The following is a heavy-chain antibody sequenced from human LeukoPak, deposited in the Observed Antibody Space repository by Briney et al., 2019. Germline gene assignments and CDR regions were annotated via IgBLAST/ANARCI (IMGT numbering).Heavy chain of an antibody. J-gene: IGHJ4*02. V-gene: IGHV4-59*08. Sequence: KTSETLSLTCTVSGGSISSCYWSWIRQPPGKGLEWIGYIYYSGSTYYNPSLKSRVTISVDTSKNQFSLKLSSVTAADTAVYYCASGSIAVAGTVDYWGQGTLVTVSS. CDR2: IYYSGST. CDR3: ASGSIAVAGTVDY. D-gene: IGHD6-19*01. CDR1: GGSISSCY.